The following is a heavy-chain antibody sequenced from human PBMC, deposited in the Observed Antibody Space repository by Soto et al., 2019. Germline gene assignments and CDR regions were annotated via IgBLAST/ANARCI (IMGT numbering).Heavy chain of an antibody. J-gene: IGHJ4*02. CDR3: ARLIYACRSRSNRGYFDY. D-gene: IGHD3-3*01. Sequence: SETLSLTCTVSGGSISSGGYYWSWIRQHPGKGLEWIGYIYYSGSTYYNPSLKSRVTISVDTSKNQFSLKLSSVTAADTAVYYCARLIYACRSRSNRGYFDYWCQAILVTVS. CDR1: GGSISSGGYY. CDR2: IYYSGST. V-gene: IGHV4-31*03.